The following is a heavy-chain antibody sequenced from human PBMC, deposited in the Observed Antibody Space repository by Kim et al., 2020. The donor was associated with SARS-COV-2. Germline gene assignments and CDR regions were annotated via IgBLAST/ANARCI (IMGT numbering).Heavy chain of an antibody. Sequence: GGSLRLSCAASGFTFSSYGMHWVRQAPGKGLEWVAVISYDGSNKYYADSVKGRFTISRDNSKNTLYLQMNSLRAEDTAVYYCARDRGVQRWFHNYYGMDVWGQGTTVTVSS. CDR2: ISYDGSNK. D-gene: IGHD5-18*01. V-gene: IGHV3-30*03. CDR3: ARDRGVQRWFHNYYGMDV. CDR1: GFTFSSYG. J-gene: IGHJ6*02.